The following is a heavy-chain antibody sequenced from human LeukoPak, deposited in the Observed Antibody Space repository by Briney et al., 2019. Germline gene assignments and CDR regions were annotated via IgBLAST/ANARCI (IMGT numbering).Heavy chain of an antibody. CDR3: ARGNYGTFDY. Sequence: PSETLSLTCTVSGGSISSSSYYWGWIRQPPGKGLEWIGRIYTSGSTNYNPSLKSRVTISLDSSKNQFSLKLSSVTAADTSVYSCARGNYGTFDYWGQGTLVTVSS. CDR2: IYTSGST. V-gene: IGHV4-39*07. D-gene: IGHD1-7*01. CDR1: GGSISSSSYY. J-gene: IGHJ4*02.